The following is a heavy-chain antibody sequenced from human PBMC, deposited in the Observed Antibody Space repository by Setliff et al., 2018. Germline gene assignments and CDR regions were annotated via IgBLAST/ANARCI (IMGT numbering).Heavy chain of an antibody. D-gene: IGHD5-12*01. J-gene: IGHJ4*02. V-gene: IGHV4-30-4*08. Sequence: SETLSLTCTVSGGSISSGDYYWSWIRQPPGKGLEWIGYIYYSGSTYYNPSLKSRVTISADTSKNQFSLKLSSVTAADTAVYYCARGWLRFGYFDYWGQGTLVTVSS. CDR1: GGSISSGDYY. CDR3: ARGWLRFGYFDY. CDR2: IYYSGST.